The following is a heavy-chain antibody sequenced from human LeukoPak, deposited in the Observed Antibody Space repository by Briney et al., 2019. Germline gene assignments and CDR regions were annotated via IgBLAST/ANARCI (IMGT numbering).Heavy chain of an antibody. CDR2: IGTASDT. CDR3: ARGPHRGKYYYMDV. J-gene: IGHJ6*03. V-gene: IGHV3-13*01. D-gene: IGHD1-1*01. Sequence: GGSLRLSCAASGFTFSSFDMHWVRQPTGQGPEWVSTIGTASDTYYPGSVEGRFTLSRDNAKNSLYLQMNSLTAGDTAVYYCARGPHRGKYYYMDVWGKGTTVTVSS. CDR1: GFTFSSFD.